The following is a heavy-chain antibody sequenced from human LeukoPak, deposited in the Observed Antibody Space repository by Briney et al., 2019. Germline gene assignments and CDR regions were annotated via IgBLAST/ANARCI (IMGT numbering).Heavy chain of an antibody. V-gene: IGHV1-2*06. CDR3: AREDSNPKYYYYYGMDV. Sequence: ASVKVSYKASGYTFTGYYVNWVRQAPGQGLEWMGRINPNSGGTKYAQKFQGRVTMTRDTSISTAYMELSRLRSDDTAVYYCAREDSNPKYYYYYGMDVWGQGTTVTVSS. D-gene: IGHD4-11*01. CDR1: GYTFTGYY. CDR2: INPNSGGT. J-gene: IGHJ6*02.